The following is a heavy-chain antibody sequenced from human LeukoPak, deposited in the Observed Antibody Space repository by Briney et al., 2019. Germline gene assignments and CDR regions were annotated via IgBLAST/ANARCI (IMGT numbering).Heavy chain of an antibody. V-gene: IGHV1-18*01. D-gene: IGHD3-22*01. CDR1: GYTFTSYG. CDR2: IRAYNGNT. J-gene: IGHJ4*02. CDR3: ARYYYDTSGYRRPFEY. Sequence: ASLKVSCKASGYTFTSYGISWVRQAPGHELEWMGWIRAYNGNTNYAQKLQGRVTMTTDTSTSTAYMELRSLRSDDTAVYYCARYYYDTSGYRRPFEYWGQGTLVTVSS.